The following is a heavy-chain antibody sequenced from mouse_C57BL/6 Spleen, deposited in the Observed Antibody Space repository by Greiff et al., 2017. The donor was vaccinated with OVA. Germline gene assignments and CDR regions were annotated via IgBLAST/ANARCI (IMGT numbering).Heavy chain of an antibody. CDR3: ARGWDGWFAY. J-gene: IGHJ3*01. Sequence: EVQLQQSGPELVKPGASVKISCKASGYTFTDYYMNWVKQSHGKSLEWIGDINPNNGGTSYNQKLKGKATLTVDKSSSTAYMELRSLTSEDSAVYYCARGWDGWFAYWGQGTLVTVSA. CDR2: INPNNGGT. D-gene: IGHD4-1*01. V-gene: IGHV1-26*01. CDR1: GYTFTDYY.